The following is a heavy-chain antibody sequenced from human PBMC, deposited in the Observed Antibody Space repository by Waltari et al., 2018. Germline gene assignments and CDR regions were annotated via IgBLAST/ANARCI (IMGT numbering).Heavy chain of an antibody. D-gene: IGHD3-22*01. Sequence: QVQLVESGGGVVQPGRSLRLSCAASGFTFSSYAMHWVRQAPGKGLGWVAVISYDGSNKYYADSVKGRFTISRDNSKNTLYLQMNSLRAEDTAVYYCARDSPRANSGYPYWGQGTLVTVSS. J-gene: IGHJ4*02. V-gene: IGHV3-30-3*01. CDR3: ARDSPRANSGYPY. CDR2: ISYDGSNK. CDR1: GFTFSSYA.